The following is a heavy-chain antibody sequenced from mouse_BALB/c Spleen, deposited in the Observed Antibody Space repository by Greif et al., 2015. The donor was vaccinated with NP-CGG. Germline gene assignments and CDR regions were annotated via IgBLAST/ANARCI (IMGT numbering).Heavy chain of an antibody. J-gene: IGHJ3*01. CDR2: ISSGGSYT. CDR3: ARERRGFAY. V-gene: IGHV5-9-4*01. CDR1: GFTFSSYA. Sequence: EVKLMESGGGLVKPGGSLKLSCAASGFTFSSYAMSWVRQSPEKRLEWVAEISSGGSYTYYPDTVTGRFTISRDNAKNTLCLEMSSLRSEDTAMYYCARERRGFAYWGQGTLVTVSA.